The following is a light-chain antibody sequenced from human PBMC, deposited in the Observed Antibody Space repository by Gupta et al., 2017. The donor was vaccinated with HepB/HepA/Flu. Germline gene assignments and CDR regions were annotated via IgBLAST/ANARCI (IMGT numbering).Light chain of an antibody. J-gene: IGLJ3*02. CDR3: ASWDDSLTGWV. CDR2: NNN. CDR1: SSTMGRNT. V-gene: IGLV1-44*01. Sequence: QSVLTLPPSASGTPGQRVIISCSGSSSTMGRNTVDWYHQLPGTAPRLLIYNNNQRPSGVPDRFSGSKSGTSASLAISGLQSEDEADYYCASWDDSLTGWVFGGGTKLTVL.